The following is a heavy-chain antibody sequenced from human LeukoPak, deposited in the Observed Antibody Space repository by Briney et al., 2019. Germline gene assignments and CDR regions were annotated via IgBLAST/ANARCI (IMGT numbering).Heavy chain of an antibody. CDR1: GGSVSSGGYS. D-gene: IGHD1/OR15-1a*01. CDR2: IYHSGST. J-gene: IGHJ4*02. CDR3: ARGMGTVPDY. Sequence: SETLSLTCAVSGGSVSSGGYSWSWIRQPPGKGLEWIGYIYHSGSTYYNPSLKSRVTISVDRSKNQFSLKPSSVTAADTAVYYCARGMGTVPDYWGQGTLVTVSS. V-gene: IGHV4-30-2*01.